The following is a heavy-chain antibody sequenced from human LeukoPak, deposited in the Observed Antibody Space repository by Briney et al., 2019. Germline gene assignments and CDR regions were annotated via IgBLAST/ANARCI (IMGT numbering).Heavy chain of an antibody. D-gene: IGHD1-26*01. J-gene: IGHJ3*02. Sequence: PSETLSLTCTVSGGSISSSSYYWGWIRQPPGKGLEWIVSIYYSGSTYYNPALKSRSTISVDTAKNQFSLKLSSVTAADTAVYYCARPLLSGSSHGDAFDIWGQGTMVTVSS. CDR1: GGSISSSSYY. CDR3: ARPLLSGSSHGDAFDI. V-gene: IGHV4-39*01. CDR2: IYYSGST.